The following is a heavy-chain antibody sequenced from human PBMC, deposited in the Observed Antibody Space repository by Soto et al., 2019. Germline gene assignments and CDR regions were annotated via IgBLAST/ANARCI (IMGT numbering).Heavy chain of an antibody. V-gene: IGHV3-48*03. Sequence: GGSLRLSCAASGFTFSSYEMNWVRQAPGKGLEWVSYISSSGSTIYYADSVKGRFTISRDNAKNSLYLQMNSLRAEDTAVYYCARDRTIFGVVPPYYYYYGMDVWGQGTTVTV. CDR1: GFTFSSYE. J-gene: IGHJ6*02. CDR3: ARDRTIFGVVPPYYYYYGMDV. CDR2: ISSSGSTI. D-gene: IGHD3-3*01.